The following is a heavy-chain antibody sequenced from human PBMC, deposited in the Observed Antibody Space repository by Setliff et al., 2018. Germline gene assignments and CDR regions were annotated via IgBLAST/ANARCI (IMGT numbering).Heavy chain of an antibody. CDR1: GGSISSGNHF. J-gene: IGHJ2*01. Sequence: SETLSLTCTLSGGSISSGNHFWSWIRQPAGKGLEWIGRIYTSGSPKYIPSLKSRVTMSVDTSKNQFSLRLDSVTAADTAVYYCASGRRDSYNFADWYFDLWGPGTLVTISS. V-gene: IGHV4-61*02. D-gene: IGHD1-1*01. CDR3: ASGRRDSYNFADWYFDL. CDR2: IYTSGSP.